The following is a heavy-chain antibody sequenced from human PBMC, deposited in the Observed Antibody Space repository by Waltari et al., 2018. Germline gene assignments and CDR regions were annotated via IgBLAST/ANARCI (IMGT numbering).Heavy chain of an antibody. Sequence: QVQLVQSGAEVKKPGASVKVSCKASGYTFTGYYMHWVRQAPGQGLEWMGWSNPNRGGTKYEQKFQGRVTMTRDTSIRTAYMELSRLRADDTAVYYCARGPRRTTVTNWFDPWGQGTLVTVSS. V-gene: IGHV1-2*02. CDR3: ARGPRRTTVTNWFDP. J-gene: IGHJ5*02. CDR2: SNPNRGGT. D-gene: IGHD4-17*01. CDR1: GYTFTGYY.